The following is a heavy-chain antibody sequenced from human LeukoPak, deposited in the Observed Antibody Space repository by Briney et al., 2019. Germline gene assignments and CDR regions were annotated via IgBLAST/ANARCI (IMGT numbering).Heavy chain of an antibody. V-gene: IGHV3-23*01. J-gene: IGHJ3*02. CDR3: AKDSELGWLIWGNDAFDI. Sequence: GGSLRLSCAASGFPFSSYAMSWVRQAPGKGLEWVSAISGSGGSTYYADSVKGRFTISRDNSKNTLYLQMNSLRAEDTAVYYCAKDSELGWLIWGNDAFDIWGQGTMVTVSS. CDR2: ISGSGGST. CDR1: GFPFSSYA. D-gene: IGHD3-16*01.